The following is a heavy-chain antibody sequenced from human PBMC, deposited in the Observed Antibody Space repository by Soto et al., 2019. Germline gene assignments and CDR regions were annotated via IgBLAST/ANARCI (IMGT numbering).Heavy chain of an antibody. CDR3: ARDSGYYDFWSGYYVDYYYGMDV. CDR1: GFTFSSYG. D-gene: IGHD3-3*01. Sequence: GGSLRLSCAASGFTFSSYGMHWVRQAPGKGLEWVAVIWYDGSNKYYADSVKGRFTISRDNSKNTLYLQMNSLRAEDTAVYYCARDSGYYDFWSGYYVDYYYGMDVWGQGTTVTVSS. J-gene: IGHJ6*02. V-gene: IGHV3-33*01. CDR2: IWYDGSNK.